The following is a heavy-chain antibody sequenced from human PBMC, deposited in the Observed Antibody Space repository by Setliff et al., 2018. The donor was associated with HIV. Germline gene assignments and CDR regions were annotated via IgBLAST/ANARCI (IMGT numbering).Heavy chain of an antibody. CDR2: IYSDGRT. D-gene: IGHD3-16*01. CDR3: TKGVKWLDP. Sequence: GESLKISCAASGFTVSDTHMTWVRQAPGKGLEWVSFIYSDGRTYYAESVKGRFTISRDDSKNTLYLQMHSLRVDDTAAYYCTKGVKWLDPWGQGIQVTVSS. V-gene: IGHV3-53*01. J-gene: IGHJ5*02. CDR1: GFTVSDTH.